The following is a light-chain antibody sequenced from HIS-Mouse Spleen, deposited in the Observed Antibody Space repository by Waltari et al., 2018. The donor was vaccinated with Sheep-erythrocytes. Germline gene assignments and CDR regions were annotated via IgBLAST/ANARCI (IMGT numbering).Light chain of an antibody. V-gene: IGKV3-11*01. Sequence: EIVLTQSPATLSLSPGERATLSCRASQSVSSYLAWYQQKPGQAPRLLIYDASNGATGIPARFSGSGSETDFTLTISSLEPEDFAVYYCQQRSNWPPITFGQGTRLEIK. CDR1: QSVSSY. CDR2: DAS. J-gene: IGKJ5*01. CDR3: QQRSNWPPIT.